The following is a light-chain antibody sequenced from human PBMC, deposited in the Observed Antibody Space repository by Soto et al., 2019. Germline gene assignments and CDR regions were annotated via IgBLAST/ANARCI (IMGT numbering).Light chain of an antibody. J-gene: IGKJ1*01. CDR1: QGIIDY. CDR3: QKYDTAPQT. Sequence: DIQMTQSPSSLSASVGDTVTITCRASQGIIDYLAWYQQRPGKAPTLLIYAASTLHTGVPSRFSGSGAGTDFTLTIRTLQPDDVPTDYCQKYDTAPQTFGPGTKVEIK. V-gene: IGKV1-27*01. CDR2: AAS.